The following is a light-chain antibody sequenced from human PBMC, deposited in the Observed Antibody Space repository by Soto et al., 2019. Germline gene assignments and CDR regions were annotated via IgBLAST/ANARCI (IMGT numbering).Light chain of an antibody. V-gene: IGLV1-44*01. J-gene: IGLJ1*01. CDR2: SHN. CDR1: SSNIGSNN. CDR3: AAWDDSLNGPV. Sequence: QSVLTQPPSASGTPGQRVTISCSGSSSNIGSNNVNWYQQLPGTAPKLLIYSHNQRPSGVPDRVSGSKSGTSASLAISGLQSEDEADYFCAAWDDSLNGPVFGTGTKVTVL.